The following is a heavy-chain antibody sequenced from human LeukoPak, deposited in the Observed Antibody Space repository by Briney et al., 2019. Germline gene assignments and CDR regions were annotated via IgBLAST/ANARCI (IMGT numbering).Heavy chain of an antibody. J-gene: IGHJ5*02. Sequence: PWASVKVSCKASGGTFNSSGISWVRQAPGQGLEWMGGIISFFGAAHYIQKFQGRLTITADESTSTAYMELSSLTSEDTAVYYCTRDPSVDYDLLSHWFDPWGQGTLVTVSS. CDR3: TRDPSVDYDLLSHWFDP. V-gene: IGHV1-69*13. CDR1: GGTFNSSG. D-gene: IGHD3-9*01. CDR2: IISFFGAA.